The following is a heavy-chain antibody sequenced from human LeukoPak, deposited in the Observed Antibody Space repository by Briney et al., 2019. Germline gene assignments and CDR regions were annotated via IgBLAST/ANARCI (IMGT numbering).Heavy chain of an antibody. D-gene: IGHD1-1*01. V-gene: IGHV4-39*07. CDR1: GGSISSNTYF. Sequence: SETLSLTCTVSGGSISSNTYFWGWIRQPPGKGLEWIGSIYYNGNSFYNPSLKSRFTTSVDTSKNQFSLKLSSVTAADTAVYYCARGGTTFEHWGQGTLVSVSS. CDR2: IYYNGNS. CDR3: ARGGTTFEH. J-gene: IGHJ4*02.